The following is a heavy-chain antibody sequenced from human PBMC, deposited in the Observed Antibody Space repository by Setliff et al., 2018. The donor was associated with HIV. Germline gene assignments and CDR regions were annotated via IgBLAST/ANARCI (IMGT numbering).Heavy chain of an antibody. Sequence: AETLSLTCTVSGGSISSSSYYWGWVRQPPGKGLEWIGSMYYSGSTYYTPSPKSRITISLDTSKNQFSLRMRSVTAADTAVYYCARVFVDTAVLRVLEYYFDSWGRGTLVTVSS. D-gene: IGHD5-18*01. V-gene: IGHV4-39*07. CDR2: MYYSGST. CDR1: GGSISSSSYY. CDR3: ARVFVDTAVLRVLEYYFDS. J-gene: IGHJ4*02.